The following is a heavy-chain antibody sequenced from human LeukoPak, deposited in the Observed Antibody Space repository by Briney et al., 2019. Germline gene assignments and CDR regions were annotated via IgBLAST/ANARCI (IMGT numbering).Heavy chain of an antibody. J-gene: IGHJ4*02. V-gene: IGHV3-7*01. CDR1: GFTFSSYM. Sequence: GGSLRLSCAASGFTFSSYMMTWVRQAPGKGLEWVANIKPDGGEKFYVDSVRGRFTISRDNAKNSLYLQMNSLRAEDTAVYYCSSGSLCSRILEYWGQGTLVIVSS. CDR2: IKPDGGEK. CDR3: SSGSLCSRILEY. D-gene: IGHD2-15*01.